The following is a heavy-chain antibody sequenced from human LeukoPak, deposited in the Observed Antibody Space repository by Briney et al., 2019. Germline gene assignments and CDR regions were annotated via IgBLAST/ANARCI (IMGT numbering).Heavy chain of an antibody. CDR1: GFTSSA. Sequence: GGSLRLSCAASGFTSSAIHWVRQSPGKGLEWLAIISFDGAYRYYADSVKGRFTISRDISKNTFYLQMSSLTADDAALYYCAKDQQGGAGSGRFDYWGQGTLVTVSS. D-gene: IGHD3-10*01. CDR3: AKDQQGGAGSGRFDY. J-gene: IGHJ4*02. CDR2: ISFDGAYR. V-gene: IGHV3-30*04.